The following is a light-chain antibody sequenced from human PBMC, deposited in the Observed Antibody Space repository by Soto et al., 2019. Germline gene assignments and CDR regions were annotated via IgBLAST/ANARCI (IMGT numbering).Light chain of an antibody. CDR3: QHYNAYSGT. Sequence: DIQMTQSPSILSASVGDRVTITCRASQSISSWLAWYQQKPGKAPKLLIYTASSLESGVPSRFSGSGSGTEFTPTISSLQPDDFATYYCQHYNAYSGTFGPGTKVDIK. CDR1: QSISSW. V-gene: IGKV1-5*03. CDR2: TAS. J-gene: IGKJ3*01.